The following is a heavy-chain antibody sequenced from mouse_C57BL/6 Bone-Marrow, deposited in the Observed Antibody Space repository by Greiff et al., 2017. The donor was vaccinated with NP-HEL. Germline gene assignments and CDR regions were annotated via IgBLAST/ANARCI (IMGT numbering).Heavy chain of an antibody. CDR1: GFTFSDAW. D-gene: IGHD2-4*01. J-gene: IGHJ4*01. Sequence: EVKLVESGGGLVQPGGSMKLSCAASGFTFSDAWMDWVRQSPEKGLEWVAEIRHKANNHATYYAESVKGRFTISRDDSKSSVYLQMNSLRAEDTGIYYCTRYYDYPYYYAMDYWGQGTSVTVSS. CDR3: TRYYDYPYYYAMDY. CDR2: IRHKANNHAT. V-gene: IGHV6-6*01.